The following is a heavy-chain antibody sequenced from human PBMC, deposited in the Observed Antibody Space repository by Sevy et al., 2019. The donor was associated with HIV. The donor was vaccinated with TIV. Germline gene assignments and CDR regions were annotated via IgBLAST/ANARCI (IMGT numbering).Heavy chain of an antibody. CDR3: ARVAVEYCTDDYHHRFDY. V-gene: IGHV3-30-3*01. Sequence: GGSLRLSCAASGFTFTLYAIHWVRQAPGKGLEWVALISYSGTNKYYADSVKGRFTISRDDSKNTAYLQMNNLRTDDTAVYYCARVAVEYCTDDYHHRFDYWGQGTQVTVSS. CDR1: GFTFTLYA. J-gene: IGHJ4*02. CDR2: ISYSGTNK. D-gene: IGHD2-8*01.